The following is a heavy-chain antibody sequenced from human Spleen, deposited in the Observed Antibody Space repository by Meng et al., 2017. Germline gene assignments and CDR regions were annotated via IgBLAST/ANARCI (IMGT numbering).Heavy chain of an antibody. D-gene: IGHD1-26*01. CDR2: FDPEDGET. V-gene: IGHV1-24*01. J-gene: IGHJ4*02. CDR3: ATQPPGSGTYLAVDF. CDR1: GYTLTELS. Sequence: QVQLVQSGAEVKEPGASVKVSCEVSGYTLTELSMHWVRQAPGKGLEWMGGFDPEDGETIYAQKFQGRVTMTEDTYIDTAYMELSSLRSDVTAVYYCATQPPGSGTYLAVDFWGQGTLVTVSS.